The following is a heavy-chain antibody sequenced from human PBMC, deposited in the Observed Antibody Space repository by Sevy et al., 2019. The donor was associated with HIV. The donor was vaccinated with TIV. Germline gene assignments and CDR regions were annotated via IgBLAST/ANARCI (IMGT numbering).Heavy chain of an antibody. V-gene: IGHV1-18*01. CDR1: GYTFTSYG. Sequence: GESLKISCKASGYTFTSYGISWVRQAPGQGLEWMGWISAYNGNTNYAQKLQGRVTMTTDTSTSTAYMELRSLRSDDTAVYYCARVVSGYSGYALYYFDYWGQGTLVTVSS. CDR2: ISAYNGNT. CDR3: ARVVSGYSGYALYYFDY. D-gene: IGHD5-12*01. J-gene: IGHJ4*02.